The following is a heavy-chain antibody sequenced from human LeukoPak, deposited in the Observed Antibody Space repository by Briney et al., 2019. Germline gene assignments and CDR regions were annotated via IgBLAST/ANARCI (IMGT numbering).Heavy chain of an antibody. D-gene: IGHD2-21*01. CDR2: VRVNGRST. J-gene: IGHJ4*02. CDR3: AKPGEASNYYFDY. V-gene: IGHV3-23*01. Sequence: GGSLRLSCSASGLTFSTYDMSWVRHAPGKGLEWVSTVRVNGRSTFYADSVKGRFTISRDNSKNTLYLQMNSLRAEDTALYYCAKPGEASNYYFDYWGQGALVTVSS. CDR1: GLTFSTYD.